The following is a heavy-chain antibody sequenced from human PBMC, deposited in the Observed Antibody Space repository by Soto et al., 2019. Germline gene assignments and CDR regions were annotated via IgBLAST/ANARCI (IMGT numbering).Heavy chain of an antibody. CDR1: GGTFSSYA. CDR2: IIPIFGTP. J-gene: IGHJ4*02. CDR3: ASLPTPIQLWLGY. Sequence: SVKVSCKASGGTFSSYAISWVRQAPGQGLEWMGGIIPIFGTPNYAQKFQGRVTITADESTSTTYMELSSLRSEDTAVYYCASLPTPIQLWLGYWGQGTLVTVSS. V-gene: IGHV1-69*13. D-gene: IGHD5-18*01.